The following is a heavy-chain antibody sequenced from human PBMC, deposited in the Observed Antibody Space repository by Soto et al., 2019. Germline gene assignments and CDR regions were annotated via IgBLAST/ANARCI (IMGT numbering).Heavy chain of an antibody. Sequence: SETLSLTCTVSGGSISSYYWYWIRQPPGKGLEWIGYIYYSGSTNYNPSLKSRVTISVDTSKNQFSLKLSSVTAADTAVYYCARVGYCSGGSCLDYWDQGTLVTVSS. J-gene: IGHJ4*02. CDR1: GGSISSYY. CDR3: ARVGYCSGGSCLDY. CDR2: IYYSGST. V-gene: IGHV4-59*01. D-gene: IGHD2-15*01.